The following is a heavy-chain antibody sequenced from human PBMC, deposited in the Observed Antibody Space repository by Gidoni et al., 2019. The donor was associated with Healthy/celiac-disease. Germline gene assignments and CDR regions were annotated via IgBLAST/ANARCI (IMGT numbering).Heavy chain of an antibody. V-gene: IGHV4-31*03. CDR2: IYYSGST. CDR1: VASTSRGGSY. Sequence: QVQLQESGPGLVTPSQTLSLTCPVSVASTSRGGSYWSWLRQHPGKGLEWIGYIYYSGSTYYNPSLKSRVTISVDTSKNQFSLKLSSVTAADTAVYYCARDRGPGIPIPGDSGMDVWGQGTTVTVSS. J-gene: IGHJ6*02. CDR3: ARDRGPGIPIPGDSGMDV. D-gene: IGHD3-10*01.